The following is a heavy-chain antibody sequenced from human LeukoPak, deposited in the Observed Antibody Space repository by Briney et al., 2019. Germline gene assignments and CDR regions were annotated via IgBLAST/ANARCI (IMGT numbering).Heavy chain of an antibody. D-gene: IGHD4-17*01. V-gene: IGHV4-39*07. CDR1: GGSISSSSYY. J-gene: IGHJ6*03. CDR2: IYYSGST. CDR3: ARVRGDLNYYYMDV. Sequence: SETLSLTCTVSGGSISSSSYYWGWIRQPPGKGLEWIGSIYYSGSTYYNPSLKSRVTISVDTSKNQFSLKLSSVTAADTAVYYCARVRGDLNYYYMDVWGKGTTVTVSS.